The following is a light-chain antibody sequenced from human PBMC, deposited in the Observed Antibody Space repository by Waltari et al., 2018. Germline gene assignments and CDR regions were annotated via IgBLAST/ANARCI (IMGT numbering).Light chain of an antibody. CDR3: QHYLRLPVT. Sequence: EIVLTQSPGTLSLSVGERATVSCRASGRVSRALAWYKQKPGQAPRLLIYGASTRATGIPDRFSGSGSGTDFSLTISRLEPDDFAVDYCQHYLRLPVTFGQGTTVEI. J-gene: IGKJ1*01. V-gene: IGKV3-20*01. CDR1: GRVSRA. CDR2: GAS.